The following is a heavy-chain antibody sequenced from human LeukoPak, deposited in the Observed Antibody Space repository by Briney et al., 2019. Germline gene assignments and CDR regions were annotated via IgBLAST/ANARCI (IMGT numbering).Heavy chain of an antibody. V-gene: IGHV4-34*01. D-gene: IGHD3-10*01. J-gene: IGHJ4*02. CDR1: GGSFSDYY. Sequence: SETLSLTCAVYGGSFSDYYWTWIRQPPGKGLKWIGEVNHSGSPNYNPSLKSRITITLDTSKNQFSLKLNSVTAADTAVYYCARQEDGGALHYWGQGTLVTVSS. CDR3: ARQEDGGALHY. CDR2: VNHSGSP.